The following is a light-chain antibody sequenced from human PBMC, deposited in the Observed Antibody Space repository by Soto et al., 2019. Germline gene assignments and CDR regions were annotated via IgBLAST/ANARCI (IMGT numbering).Light chain of an antibody. Sequence: EIVLTQSPGTLSLSPGERATLSCRAIQSVSSSYLAWSQQKPGQAPRLLIYGASSRATGIPDRFSGSGSGTDFTLTISRLEPEDFAVYYCQQYGSSPGWTFGQGTKVDIK. CDR1: QSVSSSY. CDR2: GAS. J-gene: IGKJ1*01. CDR3: QQYGSSPGWT. V-gene: IGKV3-20*01.